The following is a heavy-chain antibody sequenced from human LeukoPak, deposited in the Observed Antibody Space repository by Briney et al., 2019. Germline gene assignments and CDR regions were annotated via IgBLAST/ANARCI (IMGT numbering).Heavy chain of an antibody. Sequence: PGGSLRLSCAASGFTFSSYGMHWVRQAPGKGLEWVAVISYDGSNKYYADSVKGRFTISRDNSKNALYLQMNSLRAEDTAVYYCAKDRLGARNYFDYWGQGTLVTVPS. J-gene: IGHJ4*02. D-gene: IGHD1-26*01. V-gene: IGHV3-30*18. CDR1: GFTFSSYG. CDR3: AKDRLGARNYFDY. CDR2: ISYDGSNK.